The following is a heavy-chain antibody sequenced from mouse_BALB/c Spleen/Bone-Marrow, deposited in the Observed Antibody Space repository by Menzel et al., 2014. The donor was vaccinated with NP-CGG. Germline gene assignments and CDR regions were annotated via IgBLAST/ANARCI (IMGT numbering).Heavy chain of an antibody. V-gene: IGHV1-67*01. CDR1: GYTFTDYA. J-gene: IGHJ4*01. CDR2: ISTYSGNI. D-gene: IGHD3-2*01. Sequence: QVQLQQSGPELVSPGVSVKISCKASGYTFTDYAIHWVKQSHSKRLEWIGIISTYSGNINYNQKFKGKATMTVDKSSSTAYMDLARLTSEDSAIYYCARDISGYVRAMDYWGQGTSVTVSS. CDR3: ARDISGYVRAMDY.